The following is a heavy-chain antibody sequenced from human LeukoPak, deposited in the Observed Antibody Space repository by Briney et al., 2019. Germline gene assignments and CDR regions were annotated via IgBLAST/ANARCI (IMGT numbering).Heavy chain of an antibody. CDR2: ISSSSSYI. V-gene: IGHV3-21*01. Sequence: GGSLRLSCAASGFTFSSYTMNWVRQAPGKGLEWVSSISSSSSYIYYADSVEGRFTISRDNAKNSLYLQMNSLRAEDTAVYYCARVWGSSAPDYWGQGTLVTVSS. CDR1: GFTFSSYT. J-gene: IGHJ4*02. D-gene: IGHD6-6*01. CDR3: ARVWGSSAPDY.